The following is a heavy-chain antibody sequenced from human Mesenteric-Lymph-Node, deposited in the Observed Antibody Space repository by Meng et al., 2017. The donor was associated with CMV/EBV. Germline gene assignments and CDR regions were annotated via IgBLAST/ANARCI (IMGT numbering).Heavy chain of an antibody. CDR3: ARGGDVSWLNPGGGEFDY. CDR1: GYTFTNYY. V-gene: IGHV1-46*04. J-gene: IGHJ4*02. CDR2: ISPGSGST. D-gene: IGHD2-21*02. Sequence: ASVKVSCKASGYTFTNYYIHWVRQAPGQGLEWMGIISPGSGSTTYAQKLQGRITMTRDTSTNTVYMELTNLRSEDTAVFYCARGGDVSWLNPGGGEFDYWGQGTLVTVSS.